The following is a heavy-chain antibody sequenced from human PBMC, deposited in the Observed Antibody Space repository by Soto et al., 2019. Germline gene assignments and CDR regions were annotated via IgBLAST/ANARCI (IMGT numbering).Heavy chain of an antibody. CDR1: GDSVFSSRVA. V-gene: IGHV6-1*01. CDR3: SRPLADSTYFGY. D-gene: IGHD2-15*01. Sequence: PSQTLSLTCVIAGDSVFSSRVAWNWIRQSPSRGLEWLGRTYYRSKWIDDYAVSVRSRITINPDTSKNQFSLQMNSVTPEDTALIFWSRPLADSTYFGYWGRGPLVTVSS. CDR2: TYYRSKWID. J-gene: IGHJ4*02.